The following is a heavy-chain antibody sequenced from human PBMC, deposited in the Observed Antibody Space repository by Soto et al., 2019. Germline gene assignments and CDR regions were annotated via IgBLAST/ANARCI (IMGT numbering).Heavy chain of an antibody. V-gene: IGHV1-18*01. D-gene: IGHD3-22*01. CDR2: ISAYNGNT. CDR3: ARDSNPPYYDSRAPQH. Sequence: QVQLVQSGAEVKKPGASVKVSCKASGYTFTSYGISWVRQAPGQGLEWRGWISAYNGNTNYAQKLQGRVTMTTDTSTSTAYMELRSLRSDDTAVYSCARDSNPPYYDSRAPQHWGQGTLVTVSS. CDR1: GYTFTSYG. J-gene: IGHJ1*01.